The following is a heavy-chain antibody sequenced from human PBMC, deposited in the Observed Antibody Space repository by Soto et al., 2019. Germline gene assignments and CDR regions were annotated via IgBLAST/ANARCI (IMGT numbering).Heavy chain of an antibody. V-gene: IGHV3-74*03. CDR3: AREGKTFYGMDV. D-gene: IGHD6-13*01. J-gene: IGHJ6*02. CDR2: IKSDGSST. Sequence: GGSLRLSCEVSGFTFSTYWMHWVRQAPGKGLVWVSRIKSDGSSTMYADSVKGRFTISRDNAKNALYLQMNNLRAEDTAVYYCAREGKTFYGMDVWGQGTTVTVSS. CDR1: GFTFSTYW.